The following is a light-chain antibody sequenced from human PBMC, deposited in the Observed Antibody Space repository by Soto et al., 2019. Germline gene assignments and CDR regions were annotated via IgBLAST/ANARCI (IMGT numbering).Light chain of an antibody. CDR2: SAP. Sequence: DIQMTQSPSSVSASVGDRVTITCRASQGIITWLAWYQQKPGKAPDLLIYSAPSLQSGVPSRFSGSGSGTDFTLTISSLQPEDFATYYCLQANTFPVTCGGGTKVEIK. J-gene: IGKJ4*01. V-gene: IGKV1D-12*01. CDR3: LQANTFPVT. CDR1: QGIITW.